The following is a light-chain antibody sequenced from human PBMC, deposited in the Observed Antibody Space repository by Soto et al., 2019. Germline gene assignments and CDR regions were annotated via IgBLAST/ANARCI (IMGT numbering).Light chain of an antibody. J-gene: IGKJ5*01. CDR3: QQRSNWPIT. Sequence: ESVLTQSPATLSLSPGERASRSCRASQSVSRYLAWYQQKAGQAPRLLIYDTPYTAAGIPARFSGSGSGTDFTLTISSLEPEDFAVYYCQQRSNWPITFGQGTRLEI. V-gene: IGKV3-11*01. CDR1: QSVSRY. CDR2: DTP.